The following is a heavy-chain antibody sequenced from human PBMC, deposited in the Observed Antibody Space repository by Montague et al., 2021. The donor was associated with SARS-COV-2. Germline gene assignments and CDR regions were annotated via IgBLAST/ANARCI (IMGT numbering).Heavy chain of an antibody. D-gene: IGHD3/OR15-3a*01. J-gene: IGHJ6*02. CDR2: ISSSGSTI. CDR1: GFTFSSYE. CDR3: ARGASDWLLWGYGMDV. Sequence: SLRLSCAASGFTFSSYEMNWVRQAPGKGLKWVSYISSSGSTIYYAASVKGRFTISRDNAKNSLYLQLNSLRVEDTAVYYCARGASDWLLWGYGMDVWGQGTTVTVSS. V-gene: IGHV3-48*03.